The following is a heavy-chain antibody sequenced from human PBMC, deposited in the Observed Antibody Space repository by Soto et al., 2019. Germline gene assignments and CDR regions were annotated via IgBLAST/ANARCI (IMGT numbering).Heavy chain of an antibody. CDR1: EFTFSSYW. D-gene: IGHD2-2*02. CDR2: INSDGSST. Sequence: EVQLVESGGGLVQPGGSLRLSCAASEFTFSSYWMHWVRQVPGKGLVWVSRINSDGSSTGYADSVKGRFTISRDNAKNTLYLQMNRLRAEATAVYYCERGEHPIVEVPAAIDSWGPGTLVTVSS. CDR3: ERGEHPIVEVPAAIDS. V-gene: IGHV3-74*01. J-gene: IGHJ4*02.